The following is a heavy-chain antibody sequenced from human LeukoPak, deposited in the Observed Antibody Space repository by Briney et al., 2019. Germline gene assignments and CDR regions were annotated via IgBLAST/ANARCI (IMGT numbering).Heavy chain of an antibody. CDR1: ELSLGIFA. CDR3: AKASWVSSTDAVR. V-gene: IGHV3-23*01. J-gene: IGHJ4*02. D-gene: IGHD3-16*01. Sequence: GGSRKPSGEAPELSLGIFAVSWVGRGPARGLKWFPSIRGNGETFYADSVKGRFTLSSDSSTNTVYFQLNNLRVEDTAIYYCAKASWVSSTDAVRWGQGTLVTVSS. CDR2: IRGNGET.